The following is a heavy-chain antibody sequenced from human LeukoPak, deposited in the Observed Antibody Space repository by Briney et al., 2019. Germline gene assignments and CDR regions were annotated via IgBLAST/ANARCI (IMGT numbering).Heavy chain of an antibody. J-gene: IGHJ3*02. Sequence: ASVKVSCKASGYTFTSYGISWVRQAPGQGLEWMGWISAYNGNTNYAQKLQGSVTMTTDTSTSTAYMELRSLRSDDTAVYYCARGVGCSSTSCYRRAFDIWGQGTMVTVSS. CDR2: ISAYNGNT. V-gene: IGHV1-18*01. D-gene: IGHD2-2*02. CDR3: ARGVGCSSTSCYRRAFDI. CDR1: GYTFTSYG.